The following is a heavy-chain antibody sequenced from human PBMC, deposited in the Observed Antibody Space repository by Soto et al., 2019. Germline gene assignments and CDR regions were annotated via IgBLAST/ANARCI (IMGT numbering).Heavy chain of an antibody. CDR2: ISAYNGNT. V-gene: IGHV1-18*04. J-gene: IGHJ4*02. D-gene: IGHD2-15*01. Sequence: VASVKVSCKASGYTFTSYGISWVRQAPGQGLEWMGWISAYNGNTNYAQKLQGRVTMTTDTSTSTAYMELRSLRSDDTAVYYCARDSRGRYCSGGSCYGSGYWGQGXLVTVYS. CDR1: GYTFTSYG. CDR3: ARDSRGRYCSGGSCYGSGY.